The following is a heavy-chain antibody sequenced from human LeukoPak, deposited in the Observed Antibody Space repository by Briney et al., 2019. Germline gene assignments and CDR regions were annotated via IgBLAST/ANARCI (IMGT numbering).Heavy chain of an antibody. Sequence: GGSLRLSCAASGFTVSSNYMSWVRQAPGKGLEWVSMFYSGGSTFYADSVKGRFTIARDSSKNTLYLQMNSLRAEDTAVYYCVTYQLLLYGFDYWGQGTLVTVSS. CDR2: FYSGGST. J-gene: IGHJ4*02. D-gene: IGHD2-2*01. V-gene: IGHV3-66*01. CDR3: VTYQLLLYGFDY. CDR1: GFTVSSNY.